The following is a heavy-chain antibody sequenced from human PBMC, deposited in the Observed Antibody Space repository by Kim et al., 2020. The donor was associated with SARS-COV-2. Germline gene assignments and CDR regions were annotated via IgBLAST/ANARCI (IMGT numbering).Heavy chain of an antibody. Sequence: SETLSLTCTVSGGSISSSSYYWGWIRQPPGKGLEWIGSIYYSGSTYYNPSLKSRVTISVDTSKNQFSLKLSSVTAADTAVYYCASRRSWDDAFDIWGQGTMVTVSS. CDR2: IYYSGST. D-gene: IGHD6-13*01. CDR1: GGSISSSSYY. CDR3: ASRRSWDDAFDI. J-gene: IGHJ3*02. V-gene: IGHV4-39*01.